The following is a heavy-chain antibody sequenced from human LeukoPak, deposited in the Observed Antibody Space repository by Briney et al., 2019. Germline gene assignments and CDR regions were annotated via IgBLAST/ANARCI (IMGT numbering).Heavy chain of an antibody. V-gene: IGHV3-64D*06. CDR3: VNQISGWVY. CDR2: SSSNGGST. Sequence: GGSLRLPCSASGFTFSALPMHWVRQAPGKGLEYVSGSSSNGGSTYYADSAKGRFIISRDNSKNTLYLQMSSLRPEDTAVYYCVNQISGWVYWGQGTLVTVSS. D-gene: IGHD6-19*01. J-gene: IGHJ4*02. CDR1: GFTFSALP.